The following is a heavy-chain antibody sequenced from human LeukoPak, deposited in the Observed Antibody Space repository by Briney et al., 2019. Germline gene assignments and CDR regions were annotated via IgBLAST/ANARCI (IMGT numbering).Heavy chain of an antibody. D-gene: IGHD3-10*01. Sequence: GGSLRLSCAASGFTFNTYWMGWVRQAPGKGLEWLANIKQDGREKYYVDSVKGRFTISRDNAKNSLYLQMNSLRAEDTAVYYCARDLSRSYYYGSGSYSDWGLGTLVTVSS. J-gene: IGHJ4*02. CDR2: IKQDGREK. CDR3: ARDLSRSYYYGSGSYSD. CDR1: GFTFNTYW. V-gene: IGHV3-7*05.